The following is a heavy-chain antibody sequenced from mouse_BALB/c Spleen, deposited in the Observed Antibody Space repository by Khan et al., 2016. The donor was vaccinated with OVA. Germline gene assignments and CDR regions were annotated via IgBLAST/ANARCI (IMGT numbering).Heavy chain of an antibody. V-gene: IGHV3-2*02. CDR2: ISYSGST. D-gene: IGHD1-1*01. J-gene: IGHJ2*01. CDR1: GYSITSDYA. CDR3: ARDYGHSYYCFGY. Sequence: VQLQESGPGLVKPSQSLSLTCTVTGYSITSDYAWNWIRQLPGNKLEWMSNISYSGSTTITHSLKSRILISRDTSKNQFFLQFNSVTTEDTATYYCARDYGHSYYCFGYWGQGTTLT.